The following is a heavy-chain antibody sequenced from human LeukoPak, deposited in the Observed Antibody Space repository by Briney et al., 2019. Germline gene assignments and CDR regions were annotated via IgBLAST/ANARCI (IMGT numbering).Heavy chain of an antibody. V-gene: IGHV1-46*01. D-gene: IGHD2-2*01. CDR2: INPSGGST. Sequence: ASVKVSCKASGYTFTSYYMHWVRQAPGQGLEWMGIINPSGGSTSYAQKFQGRVTMTRDTSTSTAYMELRSLRSDDTAVYYCARDPRYCSSTSCSNNWFDPWGQGTLVTVSS. CDR3: ARDPRYCSSTSCSNNWFDP. J-gene: IGHJ5*02. CDR1: GYTFTSYY.